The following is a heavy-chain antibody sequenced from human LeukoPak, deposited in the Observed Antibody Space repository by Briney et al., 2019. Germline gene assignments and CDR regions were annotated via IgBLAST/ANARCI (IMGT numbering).Heavy chain of an antibody. D-gene: IGHD3-22*01. CDR2: ISSDSTYV. J-gene: IGHJ4*02. V-gene: IGHV3-21*01. CDR1: GFTFSTYI. CDR3: ARRYYGSATYRLPYDY. Sequence: GGFLRLSCAASGFTFSTYIMNWVRQAPGKGLEWVSSISSDSTYVYYADSMKGRFTISRDNAENSLYLQMSSLRAEDTAVYYCARRYYGSATYRLPYDYWGQGTLVTVSS.